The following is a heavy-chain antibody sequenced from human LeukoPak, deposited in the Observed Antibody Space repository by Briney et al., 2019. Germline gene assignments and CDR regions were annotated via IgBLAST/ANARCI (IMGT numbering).Heavy chain of an antibody. D-gene: IGHD2-15*01. J-gene: IGHJ6*02. V-gene: IGHV4-31*03. CDR2: IDYSGST. CDR3: ARDRGYCSGGSCYSSYYGMDV. CDR1: GGSISSGGYY. Sequence: SQTLSLTCTVSGGSISSGGYYWSWIRQHPGKGLEWIGYIDYSGSTYYNPSLKSRVTISVDTSKNQFSLKLSSVTAADTAVYYCARDRGYCSGGSCYSSYYGMDVWGQGTTVTVSS.